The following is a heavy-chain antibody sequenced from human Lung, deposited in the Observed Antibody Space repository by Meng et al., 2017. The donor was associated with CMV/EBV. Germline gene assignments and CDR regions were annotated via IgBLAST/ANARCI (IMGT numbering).Heavy chain of an antibody. CDR2: ISSSGTYI. J-gene: IGHJ6*02. D-gene: IGHD2-21*01. Sequence: GEXXKISCAASGFTFSSYSMNWVRQAPGKGLEWVSSISSSGTYIYYADSVKGRFTISRDNTQNSLYLQMNSLRAEDTAVYYCARDVSPRSSAYFAIYHFYALAVWXQGTXVTVSS. CDR3: ARDVSPRSSAYFAIYHFYALAV. CDR1: GFTFSSYS. V-gene: IGHV3-21*01.